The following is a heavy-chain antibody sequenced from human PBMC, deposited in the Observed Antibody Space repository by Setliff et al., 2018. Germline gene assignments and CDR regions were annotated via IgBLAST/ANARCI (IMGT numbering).Heavy chain of an antibody. J-gene: IGHJ4*02. CDR2: INHSGTT. CDR3: AKFGPLDLTGDWAFDN. Sequence: SETLSLTCAVYGGSLSSFYWSWIRQPPGKGLEWIGEINHSGTTNYNPSLKSRVTISVDTSKKQFSLKLSSVTAADTAVYYCAKFGPLDLTGDWAFDNWGQGTLVTVSS. CDR1: GGSLSSFY. V-gene: IGHV4-34*01. D-gene: IGHD7-27*01.